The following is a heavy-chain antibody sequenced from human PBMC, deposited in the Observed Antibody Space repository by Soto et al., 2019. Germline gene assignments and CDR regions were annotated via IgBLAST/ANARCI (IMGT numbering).Heavy chain of an antibody. J-gene: IGHJ3*02. Sequence: SETLSLTCAVYGGSFSGYYWSWIRQPPGKGLEWIGEINHSGSTNYNPSLKRRVTISVDTSKNQFSLKLSSVTAADTAVYYCARGRRWLPRGAFDIWGQGTMVTVSS. D-gene: IGHD6-19*01. CDR2: INHSGST. CDR3: ARGRRWLPRGAFDI. V-gene: IGHV4-34*01. CDR1: GGSFSGYY.